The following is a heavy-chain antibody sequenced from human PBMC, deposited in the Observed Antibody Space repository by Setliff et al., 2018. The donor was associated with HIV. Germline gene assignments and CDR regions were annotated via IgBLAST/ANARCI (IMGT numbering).Heavy chain of an antibody. D-gene: IGHD3-10*01. J-gene: IGHJ4*02. Sequence: LRLSCAASGVTLYNNYMDWVRQAPGKGLEWVGRIRNGNRYSTEYAASVKGRFIISRDDSENSLSLQMNSLKTEDTAVYYCVGGSGTDRYDYWGRGTLVTVSS. CDR2: IRNGNRYST. V-gene: IGHV3-72*01. CDR1: GVTLYNNY. CDR3: VGGSGTDRYDY.